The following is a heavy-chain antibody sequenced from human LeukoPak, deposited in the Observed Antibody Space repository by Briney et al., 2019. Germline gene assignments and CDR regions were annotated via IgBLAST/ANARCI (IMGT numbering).Heavy chain of an antibody. D-gene: IGHD3-10*01. V-gene: IGHV3-33*01. CDR2: IWYDGSNK. J-gene: IGHJ4*02. CDR3: ARDTYYGSGTPY. CDR1: GFTFSSYG. Sequence: GGSLRPSCAASGFTFSSYGMPWVRQAPGKGLEWVAVIWYDGSNKYYADSVKGRFTISRDNAKNPLYLQMNSLRAEDTAVYYCARDTYYGSGTPYWGQGTLVTVSS.